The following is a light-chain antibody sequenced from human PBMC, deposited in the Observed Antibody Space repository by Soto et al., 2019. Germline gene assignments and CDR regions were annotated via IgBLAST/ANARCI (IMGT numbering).Light chain of an antibody. CDR1: QGISSY. Sequence: IQLTQSPSSLSASVGDRVTISCRASQGISSYLALYQQKPGKAPNLLIYAASTLQGGVPSRFSGSGSGTDFTLTISTLQPEDFATYYCQQLNNYPLSFGGGTRVEIK. V-gene: IGKV1-9*01. J-gene: IGKJ4*01. CDR2: AAS. CDR3: QQLNNYPLS.